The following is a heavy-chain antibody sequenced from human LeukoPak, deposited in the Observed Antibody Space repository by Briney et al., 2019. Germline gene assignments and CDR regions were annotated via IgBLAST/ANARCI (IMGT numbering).Heavy chain of an antibody. J-gene: IGHJ4*02. V-gene: IGHV4-59*01. CDR1: GGSISSYY. CDR2: IYYSGST. Sequence: SSETLSLTCTVSGGSISSYYWSWIRQPPGKGLGWIGYIYYSGSTNYNPSLKSRVTISVDTSKNQFSLKLSSVTAADTAVYYCARTAVGYYYGSGSYLGFDYWGQGTLVTVFS. D-gene: IGHD3-10*01. CDR3: ARTAVGYYYGSGSYLGFDY.